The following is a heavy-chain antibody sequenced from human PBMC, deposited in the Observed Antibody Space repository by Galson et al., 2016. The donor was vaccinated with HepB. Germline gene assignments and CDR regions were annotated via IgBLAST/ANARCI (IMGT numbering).Heavy chain of an antibody. CDR2: IYPGDSKT. D-gene: IGHD3-22*01. J-gene: IGHJ4*02. V-gene: IGHV5-51*01. CDR1: GYSFTSYW. Sequence: QSGAEVKRPGESLKISCKGSGYSFTSYWIAWVRQMPGKGLEWMGIIYPGDSKTRYSPSFQGQVTISADKSTSTAYLQWSSLKASDTAMDYCARHLNYHDSTCYYYGDYWGQGTLVTGSA. CDR3: ARHLNYHDSTCYYYGDY.